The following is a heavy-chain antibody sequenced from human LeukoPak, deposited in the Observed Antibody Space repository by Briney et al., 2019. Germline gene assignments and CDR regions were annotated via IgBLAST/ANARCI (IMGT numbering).Heavy chain of an antibody. Sequence: GGSLRLSCAASGFTFSSYGMHWVRQAPGKGLEWVAFIRYDGSNKYYADSVKGRFTISRDNSKNTLYLQMNSLRAEDAAVYYCAKDAIFGVVLYDYWGQGTLVTVSS. D-gene: IGHD3-3*01. CDR3: AKDAIFGVVLYDY. V-gene: IGHV3-30*02. CDR2: IRYDGSNK. CDR1: GFTFSSYG. J-gene: IGHJ4*02.